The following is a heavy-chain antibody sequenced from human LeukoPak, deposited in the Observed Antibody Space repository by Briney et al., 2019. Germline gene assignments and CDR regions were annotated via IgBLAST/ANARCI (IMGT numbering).Heavy chain of an antibody. CDR2: ISHRIDT. D-gene: IGHD3-22*01. Sequence: GGSLRLSCTGSGFTFNRVDINWVRRAPGTGLEWVSTISHRIDTHYAESAVGRFTISRDNSKNTLYLQMNSLRAEDTAVYYCAKGDDSSGYWNYYYYGMDVWGQGTTVTVSS. V-gene: IGHV3-23*01. CDR3: AKGDDSSGYWNYYYYGMDV. CDR1: GFTFNRVD. J-gene: IGHJ6*02.